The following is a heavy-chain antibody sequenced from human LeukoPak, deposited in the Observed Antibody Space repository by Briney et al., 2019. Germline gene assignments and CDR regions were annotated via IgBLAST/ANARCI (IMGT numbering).Heavy chain of an antibody. Sequence: GGCLRLSCAASGFTFTSYNMAWVREAPGKGRGWGSIISGAGGSTYYADSVKGRFTISRDNSKNTVHLQMNSLRAEDTAVYYCAKDRQAFSPSTFDIWGQGTMVTVSS. D-gene: IGHD2-2*01. CDR1: GFTFTSYN. CDR3: AKDRQAFSPSTFDI. J-gene: IGHJ3*02. V-gene: IGHV3-23*01. CDR2: ISGAGGST.